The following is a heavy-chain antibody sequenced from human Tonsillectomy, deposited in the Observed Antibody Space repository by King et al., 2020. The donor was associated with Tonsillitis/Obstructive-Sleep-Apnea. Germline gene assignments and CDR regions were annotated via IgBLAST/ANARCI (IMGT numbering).Heavy chain of an antibody. J-gene: IGHJ5*01. CDR3: ARARRIMITFGGVNVFDY. Sequence: DYAASVKGRFTISRDDSRSIAYLQMNSLKTEDTAVYYCARARRIMITFGGVNVFDYWGHGTLVSVSS. V-gene: IGHV3-49*02. D-gene: IGHD3-16*02.